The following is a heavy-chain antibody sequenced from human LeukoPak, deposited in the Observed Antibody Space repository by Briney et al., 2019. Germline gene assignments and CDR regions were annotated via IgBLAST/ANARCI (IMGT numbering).Heavy chain of an antibody. Sequence: GGSLRLSCAASGFTFSSYSMNWVRQAPGKGLEWVSSISSSSSYIYYADSVKGRFAISRDNAKNSLYLQMNSLRAEDTAVHYCARDLQPTIFGVVTSYYFDYWGQGTLVTVSS. D-gene: IGHD3-3*01. CDR2: ISSSSSYI. J-gene: IGHJ4*02. V-gene: IGHV3-21*01. CDR3: ARDLQPTIFGVVTSYYFDY. CDR1: GFTFSSYS.